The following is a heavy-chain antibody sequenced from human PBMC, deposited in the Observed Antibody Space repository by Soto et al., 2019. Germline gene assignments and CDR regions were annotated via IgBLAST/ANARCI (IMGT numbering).Heavy chain of an antibody. D-gene: IGHD3-3*01. CDR3: ARGQRFSDWFDP. J-gene: IGHJ5*02. V-gene: IGHV4-4*07. Sequence: PSETLSLTCTVSGGSISSGYYWTWIRRSDGEGLEWIGRIYSSGSTNYNPSLKSRVTISLDTSMNYFSLRLSSVTAADTAVYYCARGQRFSDWFDPWGQGTLVTVSS. CDR2: IYSSGST. CDR1: GGSISSGYY.